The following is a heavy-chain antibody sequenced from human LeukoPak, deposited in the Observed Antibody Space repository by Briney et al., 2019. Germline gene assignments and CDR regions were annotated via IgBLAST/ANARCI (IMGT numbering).Heavy chain of an antibody. J-gene: IGHJ4*02. CDR1: GFTFGDYA. CDR3: TRVGLLWFGEYLDFDY. Sequence: GGSLRLSCTASGFTFGDYAMSWFRQAPGKGLEWVGFIRSKAYGGTTEYAASVKGRFTISRDDSKSIAYLQMNSLKTEDTAVYYCTRVGLLWFGEYLDFDYWGQGTLVIVSA. V-gene: IGHV3-49*03. D-gene: IGHD3-10*01. CDR2: IRSKAYGGTT.